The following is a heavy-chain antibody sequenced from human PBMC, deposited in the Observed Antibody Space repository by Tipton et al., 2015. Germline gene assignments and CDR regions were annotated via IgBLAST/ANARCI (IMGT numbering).Heavy chain of an antibody. D-gene: IGHD5-12*01. J-gene: IGHJ5*02. V-gene: IGHV4-34*01. CDR2: INHTGST. CDR1: DESFSGYY. Sequence: TLSLTCAVHDESFSGYYWSWIRQPPGKGLEWIGEINHTGSTKYTPSLKSRVFISVDTSKKQFSLRFSSMTAADTAVYYCATGQVAGWFDPWGQGTLVTVSS. CDR3: ATGQVAGWFDP.